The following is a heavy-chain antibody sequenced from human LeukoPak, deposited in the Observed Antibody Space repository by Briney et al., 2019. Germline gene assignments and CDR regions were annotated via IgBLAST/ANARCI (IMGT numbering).Heavy chain of an antibody. CDR2: IYYSGST. V-gene: IGHV4-59*01. CDR1: GGSISSYY. D-gene: IGHD6-25*01. CDR3: ARDRYSSVD. Sequence: SETLSLTCTDSGGSISSYYWSWIRQPPGKGLEWIGYIYYSGSTNYNPSLKSRVTISVDTSKNQFSLKLSSVTAADTAVYYCARDRYSSVDWGQGTLVTVSS. J-gene: IGHJ4*02.